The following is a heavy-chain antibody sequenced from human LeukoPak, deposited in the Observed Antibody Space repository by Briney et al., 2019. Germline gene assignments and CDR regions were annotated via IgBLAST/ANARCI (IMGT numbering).Heavy chain of an antibody. CDR2: INPNSGGT. CDR3: AREEIICSSSSCPLDY. CDR1: GYTFTGYY. V-gene: IGHV1-2*04. J-gene: IGHJ4*02. D-gene: IGHD2-15*01. Sequence: GASVKVSCKASGYTFTGYYIHWVRQAPGQGLEWVGWINPNSGGTSYTQKFQGWVTMTRDTSISTAYMELSRLKSDDTAVYYCAREEIICSSSSCPLDYWGQGTLVTVSS.